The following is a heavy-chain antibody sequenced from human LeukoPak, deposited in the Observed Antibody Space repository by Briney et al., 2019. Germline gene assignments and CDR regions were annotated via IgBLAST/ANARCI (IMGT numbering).Heavy chain of an antibody. J-gene: IGHJ4*02. Sequence: GGSLRLSCKASGFTFSTYGFHWVRQAPGKGLEWMAFIRKDAGKTYCADSVKGRFSISRDISKNTLYLQMNSLRAEDTAVYYCARVRLGEISGWYIFDDWGQGTLVTVSS. D-gene: IGHD6-19*01. CDR2: IRKDAGKT. V-gene: IGHV3-30*02. CDR3: ARVRLGEISGWYIFDD. CDR1: GFTFSTYG.